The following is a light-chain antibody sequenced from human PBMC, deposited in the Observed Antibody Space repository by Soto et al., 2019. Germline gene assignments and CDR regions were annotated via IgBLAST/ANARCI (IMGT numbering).Light chain of an antibody. CDR3: QSYDSSLSGWV. CDR2: GNS. Sequence: QSVLTQPPSVSGAPGQRVTISCTGSSSNIAAGYDVHWYQQLPGTAPKLLISGNSNRPSGVPDRFSGSKSGTSASLAITGLQAEDEADYYCQSYDSSLSGWVFGGGTKLTVL. V-gene: IGLV1-40*01. J-gene: IGLJ3*02. CDR1: SSNIAAGYD.